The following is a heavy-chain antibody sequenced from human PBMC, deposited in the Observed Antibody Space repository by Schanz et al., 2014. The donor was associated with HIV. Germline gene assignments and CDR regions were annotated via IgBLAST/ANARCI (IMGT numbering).Heavy chain of an antibody. J-gene: IGHJ4*02. CDR1: GFNVQKHG. CDR2: QWYDGSNT. V-gene: IGHV3-33*01. Sequence: GQVGGAWGGGGQPGGALETSWLAAGFNVQKHGMQWGPPPPGKGVGGEEVQWYDGSNTYYADSVKGRFTISRDNSKNTVYLQMNSLRAEDTAVYYCVMGTTVGNSFDSWGQGTLVTVSS. D-gene: IGHD4-17*01. CDR3: VMGTTVGNSFDS.